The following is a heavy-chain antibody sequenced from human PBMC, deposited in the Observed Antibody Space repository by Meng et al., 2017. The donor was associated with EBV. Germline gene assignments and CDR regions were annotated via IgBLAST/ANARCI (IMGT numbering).Heavy chain of an antibody. CDR1: GGPFRSDA. Sequence: QVQVEQSGAEVKRPGSSVKISCKTSGGPFRSDAVSWVRQGPGQGLEWLGVLIPMSGAPHYAQKFQDRVTITADEYTRTHYMELSSLRSDDTAMYYCASESGRGFTPDFWGQGTLVTVSS. J-gene: IGHJ4*02. V-gene: IGHV1-69*01. D-gene: IGHD3-10*01. CDR3: ASESGRGFTPDF. CDR2: LIPMSGAP.